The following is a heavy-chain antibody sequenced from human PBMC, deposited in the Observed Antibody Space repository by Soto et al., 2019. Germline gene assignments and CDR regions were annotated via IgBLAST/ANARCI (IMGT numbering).Heavy chain of an antibody. CDR2: ISYDGSNK. J-gene: IGHJ4*02. Sequence: QVQLVESGGGVVQPGRSLRLSCAASGFTFSSYAMHWVRQAPGKGLEWVAVISYDGSNKYYADSVKGRFTISRDNSQNTLYLQMNSLRAEDTAVYYWARGDIVVVPAAIPDYWGQGTLVTVSS. V-gene: IGHV3-30-3*01. CDR1: GFTFSSYA. CDR3: ARGDIVVVPAAIPDY. D-gene: IGHD2-2*01.